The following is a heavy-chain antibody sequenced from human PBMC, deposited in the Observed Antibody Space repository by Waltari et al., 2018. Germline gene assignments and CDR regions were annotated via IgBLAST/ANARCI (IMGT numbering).Heavy chain of an antibody. V-gene: IGHV3-9*01. CDR2: ITWNGGIV. Sequence: EVQLVESGGGLVQPGRSLRLSCAASGFTFDDYAMLCVRQAPGKGLEWVSGITWNGGIVGYVDSVKGRFTISRDNAKNSLYLEMNSLRVEDTALYFCAKDTRLGESSLYGWYFDNWGQGTLVTVSS. CDR1: GFTFDDYA. CDR3: AKDTRLGESSLYGWYFDN. D-gene: IGHD3-16*02. J-gene: IGHJ4*02.